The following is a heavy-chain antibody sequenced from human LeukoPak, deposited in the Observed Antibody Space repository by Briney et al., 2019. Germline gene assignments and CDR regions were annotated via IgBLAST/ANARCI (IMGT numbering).Heavy chain of an antibody. D-gene: IGHD3-16*01. CDR3: ARASLGGLHP. J-gene: IGHJ5*02. Sequence: SETLSLTCAVYGGSFSGYYWSWIRQPPVKGLEWIGEINHSGSTNYNPSLKSRVTISVDTSKNQFSLKLSSVTAADTAVYYCARASLGGLHPWGQGTLVTVSS. V-gene: IGHV4-34*01. CDR1: GGSFSGYY. CDR2: INHSGST.